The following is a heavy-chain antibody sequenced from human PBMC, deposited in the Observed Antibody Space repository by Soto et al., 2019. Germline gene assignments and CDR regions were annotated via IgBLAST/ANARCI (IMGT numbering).Heavy chain of an antibody. D-gene: IGHD3-22*01. CDR2: ISAYNGNT. CDR3: ARDYYYDSSGSKYNWFDP. CDR1: GYTFTSYG. V-gene: IGHV1-18*04. J-gene: IGHJ5*02. Sequence: ASVNVSCKASGYTFTSYGISWVRQAPGQGLEWMGWISAYNGNTNYAQKLQGRVTMTTDTSTSTAYMELRSPRSDDTAVYYCARDYYYDSSGSKYNWFDPWGQGTLVTVSS.